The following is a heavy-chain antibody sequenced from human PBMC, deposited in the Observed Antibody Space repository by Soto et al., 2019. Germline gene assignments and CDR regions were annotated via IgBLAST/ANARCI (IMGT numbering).Heavy chain of an antibody. V-gene: IGHV3-30*18. CDR3: AKAGGGFGDFVHH. J-gene: IGHJ4*02. CDR2: ILYDGSDK. CDR1: GFTFSSYG. Sequence: LRLSCAASGFTFSSYGMHWVRQAPGKGLEWVTGILYDGSDKYYADSVKGRFTISRENSKNTLYLQMNSLRTEDSAVYYCAKAGGGFGDFVHHWGQGTPVTVSS. D-gene: IGHD3-10*01.